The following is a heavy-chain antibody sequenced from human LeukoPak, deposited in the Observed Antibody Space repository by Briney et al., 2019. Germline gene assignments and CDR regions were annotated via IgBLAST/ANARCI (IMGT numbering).Heavy chain of an antibody. CDR1: GFTFSIYN. Sequence: PGGSLRLSCAAAGFTFSIYNMNWVRQAPGKGLEGVSHISKDSGDIYYADSVKGRFTISRDNAKKSLYLQMSSLRDEDTAVYYCARDFRGNYSIDYWGQGTLVTVSS. D-gene: IGHD1-26*01. V-gene: IGHV3-48*02. J-gene: IGHJ4*02. CDR3: ARDFRGNYSIDY. CDR2: ISKDSGDI.